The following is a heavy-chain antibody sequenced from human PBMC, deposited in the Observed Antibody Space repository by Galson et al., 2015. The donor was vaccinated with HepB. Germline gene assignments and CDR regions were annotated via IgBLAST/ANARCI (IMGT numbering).Heavy chain of an antibody. CDR3: AKDGGRGYTYGPNWFDP. Sequence: SLRLSCAASGFTFSNYGMNWVRQAPGKGLEWVSYIGSSGTVIYYADSVKGRFTISRVNAKNSLFLQMSSLRDEDTAVYYCAKDGGRGYTYGPNWFDPWGQGTLVTVS. V-gene: IGHV3-48*02. D-gene: IGHD5-18*01. J-gene: IGHJ5*02. CDR2: IGSSGTVI. CDR1: GFTFSNYG.